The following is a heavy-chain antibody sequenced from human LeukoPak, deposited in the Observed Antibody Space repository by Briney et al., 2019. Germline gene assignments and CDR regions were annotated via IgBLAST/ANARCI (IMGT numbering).Heavy chain of an antibody. J-gene: IGHJ4*02. V-gene: IGHV4-31*03. D-gene: IGHD3-10*01. CDR1: GGSISSGGYY. Sequence: SETLSLTCTVSGGSISSGGYYWSWIRQHPGKGLEWIGYIYCSGSTYYNPSLKSRVTISVDTSKNQFSLKLSSVTAADTAVYYCARGLRGDYYGSGSYYHFDYWGQGTLVTVSS. CDR2: IYCSGST. CDR3: ARGLRGDYYGSGSYYHFDY.